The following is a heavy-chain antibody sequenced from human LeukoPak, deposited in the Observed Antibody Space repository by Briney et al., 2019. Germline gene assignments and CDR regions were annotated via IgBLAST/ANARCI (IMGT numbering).Heavy chain of an antibody. CDR2: MNPNSGNT. Sequence: ASVKVSCKASGYTFTSYDINWVRQATGQGLEWMGWMNPNSGNTGYAQKFQGRVTITRNTSISTAYMELSSLRSEDTAVYYCAXXXXYYDSSPTDAFDIWGQGTMVTVSS. CDR3: AXXXXYYDSSPTDAFDI. D-gene: IGHD3-22*01. J-gene: IGHJ3*02. V-gene: IGHV1-8*03. CDR1: GYTFTSYD.